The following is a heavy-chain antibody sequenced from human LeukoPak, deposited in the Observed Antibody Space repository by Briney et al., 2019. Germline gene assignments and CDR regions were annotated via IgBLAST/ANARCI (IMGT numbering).Heavy chain of an antibody. CDR1: GGSISSYY. Sequence: SETLSLTCTVSGGSISSYYWSWIRQPPGKGLEWIGYIYYSGSTNYNPSLKSRVTISVDTSKNQFSLKLSSVTAADTAVYYCARRAGTVTNFDYWGQGTLVTVSS. J-gene: IGHJ4*02. D-gene: IGHD4-17*01. CDR2: IYYSGST. V-gene: IGHV4-59*12. CDR3: ARRAGTVTNFDY.